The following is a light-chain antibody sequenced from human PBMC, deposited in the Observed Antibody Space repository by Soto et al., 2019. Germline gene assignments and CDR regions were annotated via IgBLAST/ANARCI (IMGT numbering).Light chain of an antibody. CDR2: DAS. CDR1: QSVSSN. Sequence: EIVMTQSPATLSTSPGERATLSCRASQSVSSNLAWYQQKPGQAPRLLIYDASTRATGVPARFSGSGSGTEFTLTISSLQSEDFAVYYCQQYNNWPPLTFGGGTKVEI. V-gene: IGKV3-15*01. J-gene: IGKJ4*01. CDR3: QQYNNWPPLT.